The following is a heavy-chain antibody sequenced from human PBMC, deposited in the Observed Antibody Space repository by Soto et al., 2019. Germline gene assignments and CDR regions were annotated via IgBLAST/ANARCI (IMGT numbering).Heavy chain of an antibody. V-gene: IGHV3-53*01. CDR3: ARDRVESGYPEYFQH. Sequence: GGSLRLSCAASGFTVSSSYMTWVRHVPGKGLEWVSVMYAGGTTYYADSVKGRFTISRDNSKNTLYLQMNSLRAEDTAVYYCARDRVESGYPEYFQHWGQGTLVTVSS. D-gene: IGHD5-12*01. CDR2: MYAGGTT. CDR1: GFTVSSSY. J-gene: IGHJ1*01.